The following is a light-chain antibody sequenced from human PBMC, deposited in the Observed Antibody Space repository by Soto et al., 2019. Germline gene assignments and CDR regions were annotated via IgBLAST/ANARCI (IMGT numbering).Light chain of an antibody. V-gene: IGKV3-11*01. CDR2: DAS. J-gene: IGKJ5*01. Sequence: EIVLTQSPATLSLSPGERATLSCRASQSVSSYLAWYQQKPGQAPRXLIYDASNRATGIPARFSGSGSGTDLTITISSLEPEDFEVYYGQQRSNWPITFGQGTRLEIK. CDR3: QQRSNWPIT. CDR1: QSVSSY.